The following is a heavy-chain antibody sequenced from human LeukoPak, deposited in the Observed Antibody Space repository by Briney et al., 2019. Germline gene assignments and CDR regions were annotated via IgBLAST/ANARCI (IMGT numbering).Heavy chain of an antibody. CDR3: ARDRLDTALDYYYYYYMDV. J-gene: IGHJ6*03. CDR2: ISSSSSYI. Sequence: GGSLRLSCAASGFTFSSYSMNWVRQAPGKGLEWVSSISSSSSYIYYADSVKGRSTISRDNAKNSLYLQMNSLGAEDTAVYYCARDRLDTALDYYYYYYMDVWGKGTTVTVSS. D-gene: IGHD5-18*01. CDR1: GFTFSSYS. V-gene: IGHV3-21*01.